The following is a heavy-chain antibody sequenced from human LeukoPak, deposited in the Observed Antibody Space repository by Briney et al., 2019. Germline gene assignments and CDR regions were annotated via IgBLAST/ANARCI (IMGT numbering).Heavy chain of an antibody. CDR3: ARDGYDILTGYYMGDY. Sequence: GGSLRLSCAASGFTASSSYMSWGRHAPGKGLEWVSVIDSGGSTYYADSVKGRFTITRDNSKNTLYLQMNSMRAEDTAVYYCARDGYDILTGYYMGDYWGQGTLVTVSS. CDR1: GFTASSSY. J-gene: IGHJ4*02. D-gene: IGHD3-9*01. V-gene: IGHV3-53*01. CDR2: IDSGGST.